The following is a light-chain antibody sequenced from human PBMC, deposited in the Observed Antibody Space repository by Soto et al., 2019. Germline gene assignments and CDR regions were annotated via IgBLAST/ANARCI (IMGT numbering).Light chain of an antibody. V-gene: IGLV2-11*01. CDR1: SSDVGGYNY. CDR3: CSYAGYTRV. CDR2: DVS. J-gene: IGLJ1*01. Sequence: QSVLTQPRSVSGSPGQSVTISCTGTSSDVGGYNYVSWYQQHPGKAPKLMIYDVSKRPSGVPDRFSGSKSGNTASLTISGLQAEDEADYYCCSYAGYTRVFGTGTKLTVL.